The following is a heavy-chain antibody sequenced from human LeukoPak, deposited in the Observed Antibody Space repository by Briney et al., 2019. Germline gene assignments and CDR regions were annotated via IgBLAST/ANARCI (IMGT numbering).Heavy chain of an antibody. CDR2: IYPGDSDT. Sequence: GESLKISCKSSGYSFTTYWIGWVRQMPGKGLEWMGIIYPGDSDTRYSPSFQGQVTISADKSISTAYLQWSSLKASDTAMYYCAGAKVATIGPFDYWGQGTLVTVSS. D-gene: IGHD5-24*01. CDR3: AGAKVATIGPFDY. J-gene: IGHJ4*02. V-gene: IGHV5-51*01. CDR1: GYSFTTYW.